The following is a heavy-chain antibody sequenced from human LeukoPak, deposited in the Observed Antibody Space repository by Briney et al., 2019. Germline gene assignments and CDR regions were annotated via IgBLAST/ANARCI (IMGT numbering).Heavy chain of an antibody. CDR3: ARHYGH. CDR2: IYDSGST. D-gene: IGHD3-10*01. V-gene: IGHV4-39*01. J-gene: IGHJ4*02. Sequence: SETLSLTCTVSGGSISRSYYYWGGLRQPPGKGLEWIGSIYDSGSTYYNPSLKSRVTISVDTSKNQFSLKLNSVTAADTAVYYCARHYGHWGQGTLVTVSS. CDR1: GGSISRSYYY.